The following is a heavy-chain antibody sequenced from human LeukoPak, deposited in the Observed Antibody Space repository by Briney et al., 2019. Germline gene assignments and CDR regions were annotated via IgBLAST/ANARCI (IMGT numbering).Heavy chain of an antibody. D-gene: IGHD1-26*01. V-gene: IGHV1-8*01. CDR3: ARGNPTVGRTYFDS. CDR2: INPNSGNT. J-gene: IGHJ4*02. Sequence: ASVTVSRKASGYTFTSYDINWVRQATGQGLEWMGWINPNSGNTGYAQKFQGRVTMTRNTSISTAYMELTSLRSEDTAVYYCARGNPTVGRTYFDSWGQGTLVTVSS. CDR1: GYTFTSYD.